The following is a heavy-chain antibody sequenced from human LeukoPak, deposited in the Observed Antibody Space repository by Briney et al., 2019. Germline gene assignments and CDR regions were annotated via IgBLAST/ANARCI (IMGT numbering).Heavy chain of an antibody. CDR3: AKDSDAFDI. CDR1: GFTFSTNG. CDR2: VSYDGSNK. Sequence: PGGSLRLSCAASGFTFSTNGMHWVRQAPGKGLEWVAVVSYDGSNKYYADSVKGRFTISRDNSKNTLYLQLNSLRAEDTALYYCAKDSDAFDIWGQGTTVTVSS. J-gene: IGHJ3*02. V-gene: IGHV3-30*18.